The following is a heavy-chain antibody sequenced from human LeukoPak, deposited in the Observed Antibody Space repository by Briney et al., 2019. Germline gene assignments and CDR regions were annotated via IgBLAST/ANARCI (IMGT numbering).Heavy chain of an antibody. V-gene: IGHV4-59*12. CDR1: GGSISSYY. D-gene: IGHD3-22*01. J-gene: IGHJ4*02. Sequence: PSETLSLTCTVSGGSISSYYWSWIRQPPGKGLEWIGYIYCSGSTYYNPSLKSRVTISVDTSKNQFSLKLSSVTAADTAVYYCARDYYDSSGYYIDYWGQGTLVTVSS. CDR2: IYCSGST. CDR3: ARDYYDSSGYYIDY.